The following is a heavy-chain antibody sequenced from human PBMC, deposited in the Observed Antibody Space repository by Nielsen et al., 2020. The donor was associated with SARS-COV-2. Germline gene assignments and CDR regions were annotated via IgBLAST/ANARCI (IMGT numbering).Heavy chain of an antibody. Sequence: GVSLRLSPATFGITYSSHALHRVRLAPGKGLPCKAILSYEGTEHYADSVNGRFTISRDHSKNTVYLQMNSLKLEDTAVYFCARETIDHTSSFFDYWGQGTLVTVSS. D-gene: IGHD2-2*01. CDR2: LSYEGTE. V-gene: IGHV3-30*04. CDR3: ARETIDHTSSFFDY. J-gene: IGHJ4*02. CDR1: GITYSSHA.